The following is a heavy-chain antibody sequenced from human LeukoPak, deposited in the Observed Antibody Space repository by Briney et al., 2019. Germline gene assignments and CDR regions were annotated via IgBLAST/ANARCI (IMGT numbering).Heavy chain of an antibody. CDR1: GFTFSDYW. J-gene: IGHJ4*02. Sequence: GGSLRLSCAASGFTFSDYWMHWVRQAAGKGLVWVSRINTDGSFTRYADSVQGRFTISRDTAKNTLFLQMNSLRAEDTAVYYCAREAKVGGALQYWGQGILVTVSS. CDR2: INTDGSFT. CDR3: AREAKVGGALQY. D-gene: IGHD1-26*01. V-gene: IGHV3-74*01.